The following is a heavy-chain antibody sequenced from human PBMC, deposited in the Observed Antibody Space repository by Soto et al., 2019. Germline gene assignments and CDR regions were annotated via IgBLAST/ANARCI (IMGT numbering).Heavy chain of an antibody. CDR2: IYYSGST. CDR3: ARGSLYYYPGMDV. CDR1: GGSISSGDDD. V-gene: IGHV4-30-4*01. Sequence: SETLSLTCTVSGGSISSGDDDWSWIRQPPGKGLEWIGYIYYSGSTYYNPSLKSRVTISVDTSKNQFSLKLSSVTAADTAVYYCARGSLYYYPGMDVWGQGTTVTVSS. J-gene: IGHJ6*02.